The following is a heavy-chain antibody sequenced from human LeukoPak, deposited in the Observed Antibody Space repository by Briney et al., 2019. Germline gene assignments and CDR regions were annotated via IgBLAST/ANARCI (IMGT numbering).Heavy chain of an antibody. CDR3: ARDGGYSYGKIGDYFDY. CDR2: INWNGGST. V-gene: IGHV3-20*04. Sequence: RPGGSLRLSCAASGFTFDDYGMSWVRQAPGKGLKWVSGINWNGGSTGYADSVKGRFTISRDNAKNSLYLQMNSLRAEDTALYYCARDGGYSYGKIGDYFDYWGQGTLVTVSS. CDR1: GFTFDDYG. J-gene: IGHJ4*02. D-gene: IGHD5-18*01.